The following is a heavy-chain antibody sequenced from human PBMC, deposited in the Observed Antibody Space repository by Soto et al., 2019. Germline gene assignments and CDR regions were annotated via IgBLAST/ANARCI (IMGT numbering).Heavy chain of an antibody. J-gene: IGHJ4*02. CDR1: GYTFTSYY. CDR3: ASGLERRYFVH. CDR2: TNPSGSST. D-gene: IGHD1-1*01. V-gene: IGHV1-46*03. Sequence: GASVKVSCKASGYTFTSYYIRWVRQAPGQGLEWMGLTNPSGSSTTYSQKFQGRVTMTRDTSTSTVYMELSSLRSEDTAVYHCASGLERRYFVHWGQGTLVTVSS.